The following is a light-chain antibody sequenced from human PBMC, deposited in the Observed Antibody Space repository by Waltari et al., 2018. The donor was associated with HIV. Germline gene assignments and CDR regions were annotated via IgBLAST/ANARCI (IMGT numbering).Light chain of an antibody. CDR1: QSISSW. J-gene: IGKJ1*01. CDR2: QAS. Sequence: MQMTQSPATLSAAIGDRVTSTCRARQSISSWLAWYQQKPGKAPKLLLYQASSLESGVPSRFSGSGSGTEFTLTISSLQPDDFATYYFQQYNSYPWTFGQGTKVEI. CDR3: QQYNSYPWT. V-gene: IGKV1-5*03.